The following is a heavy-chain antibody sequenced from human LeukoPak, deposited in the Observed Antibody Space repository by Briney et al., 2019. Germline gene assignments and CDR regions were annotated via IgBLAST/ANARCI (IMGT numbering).Heavy chain of an antibody. Sequence: PGGSLRLSCAASGFTFDNYWMSWVRQAPGKGLEWVANIKEDGSVKYFVDSVRGRFTISRDNADNSLYLQMSSLRAEDTAVYYCAKFGVPAAWYFQHWGQGTLVTVSS. CDR2: IKEDGSVK. CDR3: AKFGVPAAWYFQH. CDR1: GFTFDNYW. D-gene: IGHD2-2*01. V-gene: IGHV3-7*01. J-gene: IGHJ1*01.